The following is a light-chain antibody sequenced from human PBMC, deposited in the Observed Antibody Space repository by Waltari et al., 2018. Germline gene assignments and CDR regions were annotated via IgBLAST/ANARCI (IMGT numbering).Light chain of an antibody. CDR2: EVS. J-gene: IGLJ1*01. V-gene: IGLV2-14*01. CDR3: SSYTSSSTYV. CDR1: SSDAGGYNY. Sequence: QSALTQPASVSGSPGQSIPISCTGTSSDAGGYNYASWYQPHPGKAPKLMIYEVSNRPSGVSNRFSGSKSGNTASLTISGLQAEDEADYYCSSYTSSSTYVFGTGTKVTVL.